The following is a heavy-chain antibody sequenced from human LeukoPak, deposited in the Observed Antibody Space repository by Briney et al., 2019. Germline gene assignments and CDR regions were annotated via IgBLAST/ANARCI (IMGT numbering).Heavy chain of an antibody. D-gene: IGHD6-13*01. V-gene: IGHV3-7*01. J-gene: IGHJ4*02. CDR2: INQDGTDK. CDR1: GFTFSGRW. Sequence: PGGSLRLSCAASGFTFSGRWMSWLRQAPGKGLEWVANINQDGTDKYYVDSVKGRFTISRDNAKNSLYLQMNSLRAEDTAVYYCARALGAAGSYWGQGALVTVSS. CDR3: ARALGAAGSY.